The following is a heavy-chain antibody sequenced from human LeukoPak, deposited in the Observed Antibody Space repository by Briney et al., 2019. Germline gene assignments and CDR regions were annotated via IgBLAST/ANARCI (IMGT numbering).Heavy chain of an antibody. J-gene: IGHJ4*02. CDR1: GFTFSSYA. V-gene: IGHV3-23*01. CDR2: ISGSGGST. Sequence: PGGSLRLSCAASGFTFSSYAMSWVRQAPGKGLEWVSAISGSGGSTYYADSVKGWFTISRDNSKNTLYLQMNSLRAEDTAVYYCAKGSSGSDPRDPNFDYWGQGTLVTVSS. D-gene: IGHD1-26*01. CDR3: AKGSSGSDPRDPNFDY.